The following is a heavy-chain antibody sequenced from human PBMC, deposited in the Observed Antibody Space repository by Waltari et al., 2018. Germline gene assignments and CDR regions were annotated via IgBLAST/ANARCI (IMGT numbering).Heavy chain of an antibody. D-gene: IGHD6-19*01. Sequence: EVQLLESGGGLVQPGGSLRLSCAASGSTFSSYAMRWVRQAPGKGLEWVSAISDSGGNTYYADSVKGRFTISRDNSKNTLYLQMNSLRAEDTAVYYCTKRAESNGWTGWIFDYWGQGTLVTVSS. V-gene: IGHV3-23*01. CDR2: ISDSGGNT. CDR1: GSTFSSYA. CDR3: TKRAESNGWTGWIFDY. J-gene: IGHJ4*02.